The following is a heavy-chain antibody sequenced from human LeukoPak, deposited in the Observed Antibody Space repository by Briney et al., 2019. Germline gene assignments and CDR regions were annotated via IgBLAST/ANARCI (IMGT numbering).Heavy chain of an antibody. Sequence: SETLSLTCTVSGGSISSSSYYWGWIRQPPGKGLEWIGSIYYSGSTYYNPSLKSRVTISVDTSKNQFSLKLSSVTAADTAVYYCARHDSWPGGCWNDNYWGQGTLVTVSS. CDR2: IYYSGST. D-gene: IGHD1-1*01. V-gene: IGHV4-39*01. CDR1: GGSISSSSYY. CDR3: ARHDSWPGGCWNDNY. J-gene: IGHJ4*02.